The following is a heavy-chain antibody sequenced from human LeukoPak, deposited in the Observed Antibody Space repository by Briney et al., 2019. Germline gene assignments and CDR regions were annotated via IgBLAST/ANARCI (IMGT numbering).Heavy chain of an antibody. CDR3: ARRGPPTVSRLDFDY. Sequence: PSETLSLTCTVSGGSISSSSYYWGWIRRPPGKGLEWIGSIYYSGSTYYNPSLKSRVTISVDTSKNQFSLKLSSVTVADTAVYYCARRGPPTVSRLDFDYWGQGTLVTVSS. CDR1: GGSISSSSYY. J-gene: IGHJ4*02. D-gene: IGHD5/OR15-5a*01. V-gene: IGHV4-39*01. CDR2: IYYSGST.